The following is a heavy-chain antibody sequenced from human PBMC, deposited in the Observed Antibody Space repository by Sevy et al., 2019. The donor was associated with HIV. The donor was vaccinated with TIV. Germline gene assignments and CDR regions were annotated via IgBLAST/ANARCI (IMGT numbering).Heavy chain of an antibody. V-gene: IGHV3-23*01. Sequence: GSLRLSCVASGFTFNKYSMSWVRQAPGKGLERVSTLSFGCGQINYADSVKGRFTISRDDSKNTLYLQMNSLSAEDTAVYYCAREGCTRPHDFGGQGTLVTVS. J-gene: IGHJ4*02. CDR3: AREGCTRPHDF. CDR2: LSFGCGQI. CDR1: GFTFNKYS. D-gene: IGHD2-8*01.